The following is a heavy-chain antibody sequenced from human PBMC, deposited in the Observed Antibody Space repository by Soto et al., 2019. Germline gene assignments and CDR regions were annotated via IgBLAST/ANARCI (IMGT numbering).Heavy chain of an antibody. CDR1: GYTFTSYA. Sequence: EASVKVSCKASGYTFTSYAMHWVRQAPGQRLEWMGWINAGNGNTKYSQKFQGRVTITRDTSASTAYMELSSLRSEDTAAYYCARGSFHYDFWSGYPPPYYFDYWGQGTLVTV. J-gene: IGHJ4*02. CDR3: ARGSFHYDFWSGYPPPYYFDY. D-gene: IGHD3-3*01. V-gene: IGHV1-3*01. CDR2: INAGNGNT.